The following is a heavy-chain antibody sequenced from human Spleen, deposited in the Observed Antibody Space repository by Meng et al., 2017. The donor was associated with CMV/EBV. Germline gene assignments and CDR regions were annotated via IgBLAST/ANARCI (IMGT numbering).Heavy chain of an antibody. CDR1: GITFSNYG. D-gene: IGHD2-8*02. CDR3: AKGQPITGSHGMDV. J-gene: IGHJ6*02. V-gene: IGHV3-30*02. CDR2: IQFDGSDK. Sequence: SGITFSNYGMHWVRQAPAKGLGWVAFIQFDGSDKYYADSVKGRFTISRDNSKNTLYLEMNSLRPEDTAVYYCAKGQPITGSHGMDVWGRGTTVTVSS.